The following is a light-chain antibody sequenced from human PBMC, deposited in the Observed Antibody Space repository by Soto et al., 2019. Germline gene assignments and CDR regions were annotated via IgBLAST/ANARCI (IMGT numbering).Light chain of an antibody. V-gene: IGKV3-11*01. J-gene: IGKJ2*01. CDR1: QSVSSY. Sequence: EIVVTQSPSTLSLSPGERATLACRASQSVSSYLACYQQKPGQAPRLLIYDASNRATGIPARFSGSGSGTDFTLTISSLEPEDFAVYYCQQRSNWLYTFGQGTKLEIK. CDR2: DAS. CDR3: QQRSNWLYT.